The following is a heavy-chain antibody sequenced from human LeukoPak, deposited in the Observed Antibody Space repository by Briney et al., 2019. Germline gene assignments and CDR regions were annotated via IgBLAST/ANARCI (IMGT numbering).Heavy chain of an antibody. D-gene: IGHD2-2*01. CDR3: ARDRVDIVVVPAAWIENYYYYMDV. J-gene: IGHJ6*03. CDR2: IYYSGST. CDR1: GGSINSSNYY. V-gene: IGHV4-39*07. Sequence: SETLSLTCTVSGGSINSSNYYWGWIRQPPGKGLEWIGSIYYSGSTYYNPSLKSRVTMSVDTSKNQFSLKLSSVTAADTAVYYCARDRVDIVVVPAAWIENYYYYMDVWGKGTTVTISS.